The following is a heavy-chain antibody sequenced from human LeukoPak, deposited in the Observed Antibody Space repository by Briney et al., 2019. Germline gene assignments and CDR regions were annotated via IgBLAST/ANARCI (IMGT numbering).Heavy chain of an antibody. CDR2: IKNNGGGT. CDR1: GFTFSTYA. Sequence: GGSLRLSCAASGFTFSTYAMHWVRQAPGKGLEYVSAIKNNGGGTYYASSVQGRFTVSRDNYSSTLYLHMDSLRPDDLAISYCARVQSTVRGIQGPFDLWGQGPLVTVS. CDR3: ARVQSTVRGIQGPFDL. V-gene: IGHV3-64*01. D-gene: IGHD3-10*01. J-gene: IGHJ4*02.